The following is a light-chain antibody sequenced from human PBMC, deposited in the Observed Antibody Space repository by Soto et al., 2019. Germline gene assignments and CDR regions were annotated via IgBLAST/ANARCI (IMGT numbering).Light chain of an antibody. V-gene: IGKV3-11*01. J-gene: IGKJ4*01. CDR1: QRVNKY. Sequence: ELMLTQCPGTLPLSPGEIATLACPASQRVNKYLAWYQQKPGQDPRLLIYDTSDRATGIPARFSGSGSGKFFLLIISSLEPEDFAVYYCQEGTYWPAFGEGTKVDIK. CDR3: QEGTYWPA. CDR2: DTS.